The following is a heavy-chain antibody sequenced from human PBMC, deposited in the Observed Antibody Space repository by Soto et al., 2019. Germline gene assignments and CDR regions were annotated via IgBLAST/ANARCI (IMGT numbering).Heavy chain of an antibody. D-gene: IGHD3-10*01. CDR3: ARTTTLWFGELLAFDY. J-gene: IGHJ4*02. CDR1: GGSISSSSYY. V-gene: IGHV4-39*01. CDR2: IYYSGST. Sequence: SETLSLTCTVSGGSISSSSYYWGWIRQPPGKGLEWIGSIYYSGSTYYNPSLKSRVTISVDTSKNQFSLKLSSVTAADTAVYYCARTTTLWFGELLAFDYWGQGTLVS.